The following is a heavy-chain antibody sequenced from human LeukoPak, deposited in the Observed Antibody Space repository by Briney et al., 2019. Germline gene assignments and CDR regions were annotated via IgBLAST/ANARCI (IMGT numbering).Heavy chain of an antibody. CDR2: INPSGDST. V-gene: IGHV1-46*01. CDR1: GYTFTSYY. CDR3: ARGDVLDSSVYNWFDP. Sequence: ASVKVSCKTSGYTFTSYYMHWVRQAPGQGLEWMGIINPSGDSTTYAQKFQGRVTVTRDTSTSTVYMELSSLRSEDTALYYCARGDVLDSSVYNWFDPWGQGTLVIVSS. D-gene: IGHD3-22*01. J-gene: IGHJ5*02.